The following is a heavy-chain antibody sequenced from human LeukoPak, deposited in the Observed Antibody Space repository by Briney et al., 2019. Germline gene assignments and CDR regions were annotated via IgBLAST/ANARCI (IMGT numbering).Heavy chain of an antibody. J-gene: IGHJ4*02. CDR3: ARQLGGVTTVTTGFDY. Sequence: SETLSLTCAVYGGSFSGYYWSWIRQPPGKGLEWIGEINHSGSTNYNTSLKSRVTISVDTSKNQFSLKLSSVTAADTAVYYCARQLGGVTTVTTGFDYWGQGTLVTVSS. D-gene: IGHD4-17*01. CDR1: GGSFSGYY. V-gene: IGHV4-34*01. CDR2: INHSGST.